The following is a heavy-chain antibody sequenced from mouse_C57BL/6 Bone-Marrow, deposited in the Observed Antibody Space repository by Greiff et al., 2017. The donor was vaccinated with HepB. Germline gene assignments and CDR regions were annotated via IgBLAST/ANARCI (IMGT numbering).Heavy chain of an antibody. J-gene: IGHJ3*01. CDR2: IDPENGDT. V-gene: IGHV14-4*01. Sequence: EVKLQQSGAELVRPGASVKLSCTASGFNIKDDYMHWVKQRPEQGLEWIGWIDPENGDTEYASKFQGKATITADTSSNTAYLQLSSLTSEDTAVYYCTTEYDYGGAWFAYWGQGTLVTVSA. CDR1: GFNIKDDY. CDR3: TTEYDYGGAWFAY. D-gene: IGHD2-4*01.